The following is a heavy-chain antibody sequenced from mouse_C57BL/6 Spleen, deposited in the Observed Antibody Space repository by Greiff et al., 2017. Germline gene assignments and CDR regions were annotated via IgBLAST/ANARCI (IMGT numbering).Heavy chain of an antibody. Sequence: VQLQQSGPELVKPGASVKIPCKASGYTFTDYNMDWVKQSHGKSLEWIGDINPNNGGTIYNQKFKGKATLTVDKSSSTAYMELRSLTSECTAVYYCARSALLYYGSSPFDYWGQGPTLTVSS. V-gene: IGHV1-18*01. CDR1: GYTFTDYN. D-gene: IGHD1-1*01. J-gene: IGHJ2*01. CDR2: INPNNGGT. CDR3: ARSALLYYGSSPFDY.